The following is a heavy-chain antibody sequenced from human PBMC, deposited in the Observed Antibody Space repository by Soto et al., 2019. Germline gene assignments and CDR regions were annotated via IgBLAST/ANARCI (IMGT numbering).Heavy chain of an antibody. CDR2: VYYSGTT. CDR3: ARGLFGYDDCIYPSPDSGFDP. CDR1: GGSMHIGSHS. Sequence: SETLSLTCSVSGGSMHIGSHSWNWIRQSAGKGLEWIGFVYYSGTTYYNPALNSRVTISVDRAKSQFSLQLRSVTAADTAVYFCARGLFGYDDCIYPSPDSGFDPRSPGIRVTASS. J-gene: IGHJ5*02. D-gene: IGHD3-16*01. V-gene: IGHV4-30-2*06.